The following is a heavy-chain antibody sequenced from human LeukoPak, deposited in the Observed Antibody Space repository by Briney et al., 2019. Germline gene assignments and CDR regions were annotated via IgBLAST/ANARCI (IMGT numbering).Heavy chain of an antibody. CDR2: ISSSSSYI. CDR3: AAHRSWYSRQDY. V-gene: IGHV3-21*01. CDR1: GFTFTSYS. Sequence: GGSLRLSCAASGFTFTSYSMNWVRQAPGKGLEWVSSISSSSSYIYYADSVKGRFTISRDNAKNSLYLQMNSLRAEDTAVYYCAAHRSWYSRQDYWGQGTLVTVSS. D-gene: IGHD6-13*01. J-gene: IGHJ4*02.